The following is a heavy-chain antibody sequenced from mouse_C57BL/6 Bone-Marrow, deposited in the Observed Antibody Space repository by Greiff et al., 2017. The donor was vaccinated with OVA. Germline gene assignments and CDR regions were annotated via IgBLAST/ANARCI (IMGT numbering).Heavy chain of an antibody. Sequence: VQLQQPGAELVKPGASVKMSCKASGYTFTSYWITWVKQRPGQGLEWIGDIYPGSGSTNYNEKFKSKATLTVDTSSSTAYMQLSSLTSEDSAVYYCARRDYGSSYQAWFAYWGQGTLVTVSA. V-gene: IGHV1-55*01. D-gene: IGHD1-1*01. CDR1: GYTFTSYW. J-gene: IGHJ3*01. CDR2: IYPGSGST. CDR3: ARRDYGSSYQAWFAY.